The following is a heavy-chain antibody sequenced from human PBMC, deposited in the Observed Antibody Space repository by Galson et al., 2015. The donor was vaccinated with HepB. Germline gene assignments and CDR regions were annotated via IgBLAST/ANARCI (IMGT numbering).Heavy chain of an antibody. CDR3: AKGPEYYYDSSGYDHWFDP. J-gene: IGHJ5*02. Sequence: SLRLSCAASGFTFSSYAMHWVRQAPGKGLEWVSAISGSGGSTYYADSVKGRFTISRDNSKNTLYLQMNSLRAEDTAVYYCAKGPEYYYDSSGYDHWFDPWGQGTLVTVSS. V-gene: IGHV3-23*01. CDR2: ISGSGGST. CDR1: GFTFSSYA. D-gene: IGHD3-22*01.